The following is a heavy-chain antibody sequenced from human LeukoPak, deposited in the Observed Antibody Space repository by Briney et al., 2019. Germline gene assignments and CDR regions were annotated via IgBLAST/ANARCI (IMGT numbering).Heavy chain of an antibody. Sequence: GRSLRLSCAASGFTFSNYAMHWVRRAPGKGLEWVAVISHDGSNKYYADSVKGRSTISRDNSKNTLYLQMNSLRAEDTAVYYCAKVGAFYDVLTGWVDNWGQGTLVTVSS. CDR2: ISHDGSNK. CDR3: AKVGAFYDVLTGWVDN. V-gene: IGHV3-30*18. CDR1: GFTFSNYA. J-gene: IGHJ4*02. D-gene: IGHD3-9*01.